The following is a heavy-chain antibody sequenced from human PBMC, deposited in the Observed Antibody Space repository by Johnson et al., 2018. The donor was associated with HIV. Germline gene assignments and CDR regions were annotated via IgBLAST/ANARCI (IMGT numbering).Heavy chain of an antibody. D-gene: IGHD2-2*01. Sequence: VQLVESGGGVVQPGRSLRLSCAASGFTFSTYAMHWVRQAPGKGLEWVANIKQDGSEKYYVDSVKGRFTISRDNAKNSLYLQMNSLRAGDTAVYYCAREVGGDSVGVPAAPGAFDIWGQGTMVTVSS. CDR2: IKQDGSEK. J-gene: IGHJ3*02. CDR3: AREVGGDSVGVPAAPGAFDI. V-gene: IGHV3-7*01. CDR1: GFTFSTYA.